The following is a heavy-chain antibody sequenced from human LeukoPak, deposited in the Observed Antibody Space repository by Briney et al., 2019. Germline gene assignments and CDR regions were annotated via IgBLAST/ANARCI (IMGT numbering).Heavy chain of an antibody. CDR1: GFTLSSYS. D-gene: IGHD6-13*01. CDR2: ISSSSSYI. CDR3: ARVPHRGIAAAGWFDP. V-gene: IGHV3-21*01. J-gene: IGHJ5*02. Sequence: RSLRLSCAASGFTLSSYSMNSVRQSPGPGLEWVSSISSSSSYIYSADSVKGRFTISKANAKNSLNLQMNSMRADDQAVHYYARVPHRGIAAAGWFDPWGRGTLVTVSS.